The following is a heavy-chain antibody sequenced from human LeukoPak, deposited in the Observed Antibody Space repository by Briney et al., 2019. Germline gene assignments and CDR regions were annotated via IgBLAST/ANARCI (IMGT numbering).Heavy chain of an antibody. V-gene: IGHV5-10-1*01. J-gene: IGHJ4*02. CDR3: ARKSSGSYYHY. D-gene: IGHD1-26*01. CDR2: IDPSDSYT. CDR1: GYSFTSYW. Sequence: GESLKISCMGSGYSFTSYWITWVRQMPGKGLEWMGRIDPSDSYTNYSPSFQGHVTISADKSISTAYLQWSSLKASDTAMFYCARKSSGSYYHYWGQGTLVTVSS.